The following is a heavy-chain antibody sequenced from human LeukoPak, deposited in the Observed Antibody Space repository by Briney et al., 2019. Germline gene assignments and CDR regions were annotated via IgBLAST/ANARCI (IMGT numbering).Heavy chain of an antibody. CDR1: RGTFNIYA. V-gene: IGHV1-69*13. CDR3: ARDRGYSYAKKSSEYYYMDV. Sequence: AVKVSFKGSRGTFNIYAISWVRQAPGQGRGWMGGIIPSLGRTTYAQKLQGRGRITADEDTSTTYMELKRQREGDTAVYYCARDRGYSYAKKSSEYYYMDVWGKGTTVTISS. CDR2: IIPSLGRT. J-gene: IGHJ6*03. D-gene: IGHD5-18*01.